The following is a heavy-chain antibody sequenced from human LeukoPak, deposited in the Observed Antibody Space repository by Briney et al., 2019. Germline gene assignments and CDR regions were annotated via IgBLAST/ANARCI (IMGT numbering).Heavy chain of an antibody. Sequence: PSETLSLTCAVYGGSFSDYYWSWIRQPPGKGLEWIGEINHSGSTNYNPSLKSRVTISVDTSKTQFSLKLSSVTAADTAVYYCARGAWFGELLLWGQGTRVTVSS. CDR3: ARGAWFGELLL. D-gene: IGHD3-10*01. J-gene: IGHJ4*02. CDR2: INHSGST. CDR1: GGSFSDYY. V-gene: IGHV4-34*01.